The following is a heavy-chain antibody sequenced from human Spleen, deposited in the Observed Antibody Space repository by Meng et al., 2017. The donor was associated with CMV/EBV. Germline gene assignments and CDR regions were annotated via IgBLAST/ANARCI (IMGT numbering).Heavy chain of an antibody. Sequence: YGVTFSSDVMSWVRQAPGKGLEWVSVIYSGGSSTYYADSVKGRFTISRDNSKNTLYLQMNSLRAEDTAVYYCARSVAGYSSSWPMDYWGQGTLVTVSS. CDR3: ARSVAGYSSSWPMDY. V-gene: IGHV3-23*03. CDR1: GVTFSSDV. J-gene: IGHJ4*02. CDR2: IYSGGSST. D-gene: IGHD6-13*01.